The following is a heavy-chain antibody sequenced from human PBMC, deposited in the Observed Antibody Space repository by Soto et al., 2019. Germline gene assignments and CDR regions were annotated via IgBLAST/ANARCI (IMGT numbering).Heavy chain of an antibody. J-gene: IGHJ3*02. CDR2: IYYSGST. D-gene: IGHD6-19*01. CDR3: ARVRPGYSSGWPFDI. CDR1: GGSISSGDYY. Sequence: QVQLQESGPGLVKPSQTLSLTCTVSGGSISSGDYYWSWIRQPPGKGLEWIGYIYYSGSTYYNPSLKRRVTRXXDXSXXQFSLTLSSVTAADTAVYYCARVRPGYSSGWPFDIWGQGTMVTVSS. V-gene: IGHV4-30-4*01.